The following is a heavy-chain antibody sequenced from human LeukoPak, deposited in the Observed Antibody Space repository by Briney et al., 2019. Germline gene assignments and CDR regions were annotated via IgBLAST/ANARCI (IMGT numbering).Heavy chain of an antibody. D-gene: IGHD2-2*01. Sequence: PSETLSLTCTVSGGSISSYYLRWIRQPAGKGLEWIGRIYTSGSTNYNPSLKSRITMSVDTSKNQFSLKLSYVTAADTAVYYCARSGYCSSTSCFWFDPWGQGTLVTVSS. CDR3: ARSGYCSSTSCFWFDP. V-gene: IGHV4-4*07. CDR2: IYTSGST. J-gene: IGHJ5*02. CDR1: GGSISSYY.